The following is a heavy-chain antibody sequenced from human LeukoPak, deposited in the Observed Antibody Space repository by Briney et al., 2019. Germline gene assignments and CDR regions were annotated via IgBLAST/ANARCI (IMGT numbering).Heavy chain of an antibody. CDR1: GGSISSGGYS. D-gene: IGHD2-21*01. CDR3: ARAGGDQTLDY. V-gene: IGHV4-30-2*01. CDR2: IYHSGCT. J-gene: IGHJ4*02. Sequence: SETLSLTCAVSGGSISSGGYSWSWIRQPPGKGLVWLGYIYHSGCTYYNPSLKSRVTISVDRSKNQFSLKLSSVTAADTAVYYCARAGGDQTLDYWGQGTLVTVSS.